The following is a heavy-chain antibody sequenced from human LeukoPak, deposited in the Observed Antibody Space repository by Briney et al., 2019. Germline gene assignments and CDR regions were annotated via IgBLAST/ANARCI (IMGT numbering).Heavy chain of an antibody. D-gene: IGHD6-19*01. V-gene: IGHV3-23*01. Sequence: GGSLRLSCAASGFTFSSYAMRWVRQAPGKGLEWVSSISTSGAGTYYADSVKGRFTISRDNSKNTVYPQMNSLRAEDTAVYYCAKDSGNSGWYVDNWGQGTLVTVSS. J-gene: IGHJ4*02. CDR1: GFTFSSYA. CDR2: ISTSGAGT. CDR3: AKDSGNSGWYVDN.